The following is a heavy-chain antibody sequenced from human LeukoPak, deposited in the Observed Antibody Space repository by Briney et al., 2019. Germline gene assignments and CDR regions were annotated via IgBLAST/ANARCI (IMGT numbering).Heavy chain of an antibody. V-gene: IGHV4-34*01. D-gene: IGHD2-2*01. J-gene: IGHJ4*02. CDR2: INHSGST. CDR1: GGSFSGYY. CDR3: ARVRRRYCSSTSCSRREYFDY. Sequence: PSETLSLTCAVYGGSFSGYYWSWIRQPPGKGLEWIGEINHSGSTNYNPSLKSRVTIPVDTSKNQFSLKLSSVTAADTAVYYCARVRRRYCSSTSCSRREYFDYWGQGTLVTVSS.